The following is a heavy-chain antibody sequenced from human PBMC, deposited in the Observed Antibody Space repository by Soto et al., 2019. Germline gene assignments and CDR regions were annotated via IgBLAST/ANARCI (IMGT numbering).Heavy chain of an antibody. CDR2: ISYDGSNK. CDR3: AREGVAGPSVFDY. J-gene: IGHJ4*02. CDR1: GFTFSSYA. V-gene: IGHV3-30-3*01. D-gene: IGHD6-19*01. Sequence: QVQLVESGGGVVQPGRSLRLSCAASGFTFSSYAMHWVRQAPGKGLEWVAVISYDGSNKYYADSVKGRFTISRDNSKNPLYLQMNSLSAEDTAVYYCAREGVAGPSVFDYWGQGTLVTVSS.